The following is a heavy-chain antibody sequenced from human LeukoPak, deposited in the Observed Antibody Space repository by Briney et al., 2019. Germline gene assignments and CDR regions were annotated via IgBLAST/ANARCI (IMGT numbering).Heavy chain of an antibody. CDR1: GGSISSGGYY. V-gene: IGHV4-31*03. Sequence: SETLSLTCTVSGGSISSGGYYWSWIRQHAGKGLEWIGYVYYSGSTDYNPSLKSRFTMSVDTSKNQFSLKLSSVTAADTAVYYCASADYDMAFDIWGQGTMVTVSS. J-gene: IGHJ3*02. CDR2: VYYSGST. D-gene: IGHD4-17*01. CDR3: ASADYDMAFDI.